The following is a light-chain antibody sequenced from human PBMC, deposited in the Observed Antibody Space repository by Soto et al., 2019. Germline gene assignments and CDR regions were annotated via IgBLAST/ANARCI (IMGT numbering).Light chain of an antibody. CDR2: DAS. CDR1: QSFSSY. V-gene: IGKV3-11*01. J-gene: IGKJ5*01. Sequence: EIVLTQSPATLSLSPGERATLSCRASQSFSSYLAWYQQKPGQAPRLLIYDASKRATGIPARFSGRWSGTEFTLTISSLEPEDFAVYYCQQRSNWPPVITFGQGTRLEIK. CDR3: QQRSNWPPVIT.